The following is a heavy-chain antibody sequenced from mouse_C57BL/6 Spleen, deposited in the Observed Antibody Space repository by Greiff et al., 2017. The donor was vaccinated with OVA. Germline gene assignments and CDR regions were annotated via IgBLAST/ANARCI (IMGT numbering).Heavy chain of an antibody. CDR2: IIPGSGSN. CDR1: GFTFTGYW. J-gene: IGHJ2*01. V-gene: IGHV1-9*01. Sequence: QVQLQQSGAELMKPGASVKLSCTATGFTFTGYWIEWVQQTPGHGLEWIGEIIPGSGSNNYNDKFKGKATFTADTSSNTAYMQLSTLTTGDTAIYYCARSLNYWGQGTTLTVSS. CDR3: ARSLNY.